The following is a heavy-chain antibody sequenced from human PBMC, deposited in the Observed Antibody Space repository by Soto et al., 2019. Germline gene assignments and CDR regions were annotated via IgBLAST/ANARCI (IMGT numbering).Heavy chain of an antibody. CDR3: ASADIDGYSYGENYYDYGMDV. D-gene: IGHD5-18*01. V-gene: IGHV1-8*01. CDR1: GYTFTSYD. Sequence: ASVKVSCRASGYTFTSYDSNWVRQATGQGLEWMGWMNPNSGNTGYAQKFQGRVTMTRNTSISTAYMELSSLRSEDTAVYYCASADIDGYSYGENYYDYGMDVWGQGTTVT. CDR2: MNPNSGNT. J-gene: IGHJ6*02.